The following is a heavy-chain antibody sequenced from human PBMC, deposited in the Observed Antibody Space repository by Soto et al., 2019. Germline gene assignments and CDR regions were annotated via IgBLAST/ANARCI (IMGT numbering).Heavy chain of an antibody. CDR2: ISGTSSTI. V-gene: IGHV3-48*02. D-gene: IGHD6-13*01. J-gene: IGHJ4*02. CDR3: ARDRSSIAQY. CDR1: AFTFIDYG. Sequence: EVQLVESGGTLVQPGGSLRLSCAASAFTFIDYGMNWVRQAPGKGLEWIAYISGTSSTIHYADSVMGRFTIFRVTAENSLYLQMRGLGEEDTAVYYCARDRSSIAQYWVPGTLVGVSS.